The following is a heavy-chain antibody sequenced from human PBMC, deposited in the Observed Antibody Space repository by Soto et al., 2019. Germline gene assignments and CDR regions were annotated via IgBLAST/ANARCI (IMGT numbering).Heavy chain of an antibody. CDR2: IKTDGSIT. J-gene: IGHJ4*02. CDR1: GFTFSSYW. CDR3: ARFGSGWYHFDY. Sequence: EAQLVESGGGLVQPGGSLRLSCAASGFTFSSYWMHWVRQVPGKGLVWVSRIKTDGSITSYADSVQGRFTISRDNAKNTLYLQMNSLRAEDTAVYYCARFGSGWYHFDYWGQGTLVTVSS. V-gene: IGHV3-74*01. D-gene: IGHD6-19*01.